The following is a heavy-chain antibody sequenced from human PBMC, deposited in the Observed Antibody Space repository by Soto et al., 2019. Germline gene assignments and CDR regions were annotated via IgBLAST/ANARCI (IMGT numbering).Heavy chain of an antibody. CDR2: IYYSGST. V-gene: IGHV4-59*01. J-gene: IGHJ6*02. CDR3: AKAGGIYGMDV. CDR1: GGSIRSYY. Sequence: QVQLQESGPGLVKASETLSLTCTVFGGSIRSYYWSWIRQPPGKGLEWIGYIYYSGSTIYNPSLKSRVTILLDTSKNHFSLRLSSVTAADTAVYYCAKAGGIYGMDVWGQGTTVTVSS.